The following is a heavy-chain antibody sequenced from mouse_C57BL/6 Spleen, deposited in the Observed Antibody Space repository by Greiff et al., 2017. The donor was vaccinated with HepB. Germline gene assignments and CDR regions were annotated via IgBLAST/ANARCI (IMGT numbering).Heavy chain of an antibody. CDR1: GFSLTSYG. CDR2: IWSGGST. CDR3: AKEEDYGGYAMDY. J-gene: IGHJ4*01. Sequence: VQLQQSGPGLVQPSQSLSITCTVSGFSLTSYGVHWVRQSPGTGLEWLGVIWSGGSTDYNAAFMSRLSITKDNSKSQVFFKMSSLQADDTAIYYCAKEEDYGGYAMDYWGQGTSVTVSS. D-gene: IGHD2-4*01. V-gene: IGHV2-5*01.